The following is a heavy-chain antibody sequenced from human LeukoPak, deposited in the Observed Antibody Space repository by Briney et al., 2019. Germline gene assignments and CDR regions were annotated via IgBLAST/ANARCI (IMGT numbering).Heavy chain of an antibody. CDR1: GYTFTGYY. CDR3: ARAHYPVGYFDY. Sequence: ASVKVSCKASGYTFTGYYMHWVRQAPGQGLEWMGWINPNSGGTNYAQKFQGRVTMTRDTSISTAYMDLSRLTSDDTAVYYCARAHYPVGYFDYWGQGTLVTVSS. V-gene: IGHV1-2*02. D-gene: IGHD1-26*01. J-gene: IGHJ4*02. CDR2: INPNSGGT.